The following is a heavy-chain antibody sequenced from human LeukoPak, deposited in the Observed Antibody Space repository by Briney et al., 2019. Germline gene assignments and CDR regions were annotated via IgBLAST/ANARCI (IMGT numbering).Heavy chain of an antibody. Sequence: PGGSLRLSCAASAFSVGSNYMTWVRQAPGKGLEWVSLIYSGGSTYYADSVRGRFTISRDNSKNTLYLQMNSLRAEDTAVYYCARINPNEYYFDYWGQGTLVTVSS. CDR3: ARINPNEYYFDY. V-gene: IGHV3-66*01. D-gene: IGHD1-1*01. J-gene: IGHJ4*02. CDR2: IYSGGST. CDR1: AFSVGSNY.